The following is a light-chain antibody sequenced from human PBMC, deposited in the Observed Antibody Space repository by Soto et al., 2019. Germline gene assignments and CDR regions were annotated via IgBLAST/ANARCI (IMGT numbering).Light chain of an antibody. CDR2: DAS. Sequence: IVLTHSPGTLSFSAWYRSTLSFSSSQSVRNSLLAWYQQKPGQPPRLLIYDASTRATATPERFSGSGSGTDFTLTISRLEPEDFAVYYCHQYDSIVQTFGQGTKVDIK. CDR1: QSVRNSL. CDR3: HQYDSIVQT. V-gene: IGKV3-20*01. J-gene: IGKJ1*01.